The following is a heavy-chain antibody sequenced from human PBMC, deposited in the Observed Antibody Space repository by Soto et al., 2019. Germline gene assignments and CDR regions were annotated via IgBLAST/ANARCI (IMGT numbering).Heavy chain of an antibody. Sequence: EVQLLESGGGLVQPGGSLRLSCAASGFTFSSSAMSWVRQAPGKGLEWVSGISGSGGSTYYADSVKGRFTISRDNSKTTLYLQTTRQRGVETAVYDGADERGYNCGYAAMDVWGQGTTVTVSS. V-gene: IGHV3-23*01. CDR1: GFTFSSSA. D-gene: IGHD1-1*01. J-gene: IGHJ6*02. CDR2: ISGSGGST. CDR3: ADERGYNCGYAAMDV.